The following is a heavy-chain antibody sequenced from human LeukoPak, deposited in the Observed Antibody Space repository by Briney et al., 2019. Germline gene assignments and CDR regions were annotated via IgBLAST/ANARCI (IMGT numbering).Heavy chain of an antibody. V-gene: IGHV4-61*02. Sequence: PSETLSLTCTVSGGSINSATYYWTWIRQPAGKGLEWIGRIYTSGSTNYNPSLKSRVTMSVDTSKNQSSLKLSSVTAADTAVYYCARDGGSGSYLGGYYYYYYMDVWGKGTTVTISS. J-gene: IGHJ6*03. CDR3: ARDGGSGSYLGGYYYYYYMDV. CDR2: IYTSGST. CDR1: GGSINSATYY. D-gene: IGHD3-10*01.